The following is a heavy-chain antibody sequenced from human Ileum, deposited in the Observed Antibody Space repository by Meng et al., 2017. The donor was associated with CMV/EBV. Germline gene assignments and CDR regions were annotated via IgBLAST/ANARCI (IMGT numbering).Heavy chain of an antibody. CDR2: ITWNGGGT. CDR3: VKDGGYSSAFDH. CDR1: GFTFNDYT. J-gene: IGHJ4*02. V-gene: IGHV3-43*01. D-gene: IGHD5-18*01. Sequence: GESLKISCAASGFTFNDYTMPWVRQAPGKGLQLVSLITWNGGGTFYVDSVKGRFNISRDNSKNSLYLQMNSLRTDDTALYYGVKDGGYSSAFDHWGQGTLVTVSS.